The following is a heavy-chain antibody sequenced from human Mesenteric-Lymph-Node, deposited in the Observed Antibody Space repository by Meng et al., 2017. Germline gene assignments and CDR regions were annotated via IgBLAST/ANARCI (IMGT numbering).Heavy chain of an antibody. CDR2: IYYSGST. D-gene: IGHD5-18*01. J-gene: IGHJ2*01. Sequence: QVQLPEAGPGLVKPSQTLSLTCTVSGCSISSGDYYWSWIRQPPGKGLEWIGYIYYSGSTYYNPSLKSRVTISVDTSKNQFSLKLSSVTAADTAVYYCARVGWRQWSFDLWGRGTLVTVSS. CDR1: GCSISSGDYY. V-gene: IGHV4-30-4*01. CDR3: ARVGWRQWSFDL.